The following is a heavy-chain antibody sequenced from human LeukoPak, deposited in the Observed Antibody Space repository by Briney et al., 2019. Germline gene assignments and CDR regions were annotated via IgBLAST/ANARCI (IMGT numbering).Heavy chain of an antibody. V-gene: IGHV4-61*08. CDR2: IYYSGST. D-gene: IGHD6-19*01. CDR1: GGSISSGGYY. Sequence: SETLSLTCTVSGGSISSGGYYWSWIRQHPGKGLEWIGYIYYSGSTNYNPSLKSRVTISVDTSKNQFSLKLSSVTAADTAVYYCAAYSSGWYWFDPWGQGTLVTVSS. CDR3: AAYSSGWYWFDP. J-gene: IGHJ5*02.